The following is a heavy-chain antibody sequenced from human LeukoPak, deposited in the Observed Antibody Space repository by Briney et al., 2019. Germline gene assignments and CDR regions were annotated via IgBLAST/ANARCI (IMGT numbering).Heavy chain of an antibody. D-gene: IGHD6-19*01. V-gene: IGHV4-34*01. CDR1: GGSFSAFY. CDR2: INESGSS. Sequence: SETLSLTCAVYGGSFSAFYWSWIRQPPGKGLEWIGEINESGSSDYNPSLKSRVTISIDKSNNQFSLRLSSVTAADTAIYYCARDYSSGWSHWGQGTLVTVSS. J-gene: IGHJ4*02. CDR3: ARDYSSGWSH.